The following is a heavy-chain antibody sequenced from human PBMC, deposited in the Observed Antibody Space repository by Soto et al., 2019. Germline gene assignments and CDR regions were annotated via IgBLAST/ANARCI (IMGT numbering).Heavy chain of an antibody. CDR3: ARVFSDNSGYYYDY. D-gene: IGHD3-22*01. Sequence: GGSLRLSCAASGFTFSSYAMSWVRQAPGKGLEYVSAISGSGSGTYYADSVKGRFTISRDNSKNTLYLQMGSLSAEDTAVYYCARVFSDNSGYYYDYWGQGTLVTVSS. J-gene: IGHJ4*02. V-gene: IGHV3-64*02. CDR2: ISGSGSGT. CDR1: GFTFSSYA.